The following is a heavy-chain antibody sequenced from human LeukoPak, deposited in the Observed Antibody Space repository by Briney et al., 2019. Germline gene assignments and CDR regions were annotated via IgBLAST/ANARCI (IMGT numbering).Heavy chain of an antibody. J-gene: IGHJ5*02. CDR3: ARDPRAGKDNWFDP. Sequence: ASVKVSCKASGGTFSSYAIGWVRQAPGQGLEWMGGIIPIFGTANYAQKFQGRVTITTDESTSTAYMELSSLRSDDTAVYYCARDPRAGKDNWFDPWGPGNPGHRLL. CDR2: IIPIFGTA. V-gene: IGHV1-69*05. CDR1: GGTFSSYA.